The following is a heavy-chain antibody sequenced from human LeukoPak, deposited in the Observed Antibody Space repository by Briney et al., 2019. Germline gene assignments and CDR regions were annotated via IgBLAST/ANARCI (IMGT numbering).Heavy chain of an antibody. Sequence: SETLSLTCTVSGGSISSYYWSWIRQPPGKGLEWIGYIYYSGSTNYNPSLKSRVTISVDTSKNQFSLKLSSVTAADTAVYYCARTTMIVVASAFDIWGQGTMVTASS. CDR1: GGSISSYY. J-gene: IGHJ3*02. D-gene: IGHD3-22*01. V-gene: IGHV4-59*01. CDR2: IYYSGST. CDR3: ARTTMIVVASAFDI.